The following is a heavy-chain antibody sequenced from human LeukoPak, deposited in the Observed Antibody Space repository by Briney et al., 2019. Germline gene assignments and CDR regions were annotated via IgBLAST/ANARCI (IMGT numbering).Heavy chain of an antibody. CDR3: ARGLRYSSSWYGYYYYYMDV. J-gene: IGHJ6*03. CDR1: GYTFTSYA. Sequence: ASVKVSCEASGYTFTSYAMHWVRQAPGQRLEWMGWINAGNGNTKYSQKFQGRVTITRDTSASTAYMELSSLRSEDTAVYYCARGLRYSSSWYGYYYYYMDVWGKGTTVTVSS. D-gene: IGHD6-13*01. V-gene: IGHV1-3*01. CDR2: INAGNGNT.